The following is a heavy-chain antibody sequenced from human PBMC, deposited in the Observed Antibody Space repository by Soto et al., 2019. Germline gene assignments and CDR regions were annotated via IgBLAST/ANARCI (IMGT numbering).Heavy chain of an antibody. Sequence: ASVKVSCKASGYTFTSYAMHWVRQAPGQRLEWMGWINAGNGNTKYSQKFQGRVTITRDTSASTAYMELSSLRSEDTAVYYCARIHCNDFNWFDPWGKGSLVPVSS. CDR2: INAGNGNT. V-gene: IGHV1-3*01. CDR1: GYTFTSYA. J-gene: IGHJ5*02. D-gene: IGHD1-1*01. CDR3: ARIHCNDFNWFDP.